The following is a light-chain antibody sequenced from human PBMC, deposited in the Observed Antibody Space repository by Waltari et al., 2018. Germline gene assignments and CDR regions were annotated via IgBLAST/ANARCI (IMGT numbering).Light chain of an antibody. V-gene: IGKV1-8*01. CDR3: QQYYSYPQRRT. Sequence: ALRITQSPSSLSASTGDRVTITCRASQGISSYLAWYQQKPGKAPKLLIYAASTLQSGVPSSFSASGSATDFTLTISCLQCEDFATHYCQQYYSYPQRRTFGGGTKVELK. CDR2: AAS. J-gene: IGKJ4*01. CDR1: QGISSY.